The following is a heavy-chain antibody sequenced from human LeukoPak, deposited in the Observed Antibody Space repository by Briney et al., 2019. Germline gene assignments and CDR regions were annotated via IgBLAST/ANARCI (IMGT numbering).Heavy chain of an antibody. CDR1: GGSISSYY. CDR3: ARGPWSYDI. CDR2: VSDSGSA. Sequence: SETLSLTCTVSGGSISSYYWSWVRQPPGKGLEWIGEVSDSGSANYNPSLKSRVTISVDKSKNQVSLKLSSVTAADTAVYHCARGPWSYDIWGQGTMVIVSS. J-gene: IGHJ3*02. D-gene: IGHD1-26*01. V-gene: IGHV4-4*02.